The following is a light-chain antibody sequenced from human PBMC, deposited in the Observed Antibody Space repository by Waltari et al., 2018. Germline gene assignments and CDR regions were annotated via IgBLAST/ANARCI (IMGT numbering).Light chain of an antibody. CDR3: ALYMGSGIWV. J-gene: IGLJ3*02. CDR2: KAN. CDR1: SGSLSTTSY. V-gene: IGLV8-61*01. Sequence: QTVVTQEPSLSVSPGGTVTLTCALSSGSLSTTSYATWYQQTPGHAPRTLVYKANARSSGVPDRFSGSILGNTAALTITGAQADDESDYYCALYMGSGIWVFGGGTRLTVL.